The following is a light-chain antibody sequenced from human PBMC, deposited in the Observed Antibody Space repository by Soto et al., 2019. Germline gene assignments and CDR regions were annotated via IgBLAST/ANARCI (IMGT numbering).Light chain of an antibody. CDR3: QQTYTTPQT. Sequence: IQLTQSPSSLSASGGDRVTITCRASQGIGSNLAWYLQKPGEAPKLLVYGASTLQGGVPSRFSGSGSGTLFTLTITSLQPEDFATYFCQQTYTTPQTFGQGTKLEI. CDR1: QGIGSN. CDR2: GAS. J-gene: IGKJ2*01. V-gene: IGKV1-9*01.